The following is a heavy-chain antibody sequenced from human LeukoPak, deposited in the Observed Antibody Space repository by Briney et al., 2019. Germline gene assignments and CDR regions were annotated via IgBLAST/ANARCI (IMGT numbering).Heavy chain of an antibody. D-gene: IGHD2-2*01. J-gene: IGHJ6*02. CDR1: GGSFSGYY. Sequence: SETLSLTCAVYGGSFSGYYWSWIRQPPGKGLEWIGEINHSGSTNYNPSLKSRVTISVDTSKNQFSLKLSSVTAADTAVYYCARGLPDIVVVPAAYYGMDVWGQGTTVTVSS. CDR2: INHSGST. CDR3: ARGLPDIVVVPAAYYGMDV. V-gene: IGHV4-34*01.